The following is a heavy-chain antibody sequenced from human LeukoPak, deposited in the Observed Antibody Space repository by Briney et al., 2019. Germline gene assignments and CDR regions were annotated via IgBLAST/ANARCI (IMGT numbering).Heavy chain of an antibody. Sequence: GGSLRLSCAVSGITLSNYGMSWVRQAPGKGLKWVAGISDSGGRTNYADSVKGRFTISRDNPKNTLYLQMNSLRAEDTAVYFCAKRGVVIRVILVGFHKEAYYFDSWGQGALVTVSS. CDR1: GITLSNYG. CDR3: AKRGVVIRVILVGFHKEAYYFDS. V-gene: IGHV3-23*01. J-gene: IGHJ4*02. CDR2: ISDSGGRT. D-gene: IGHD3-22*01.